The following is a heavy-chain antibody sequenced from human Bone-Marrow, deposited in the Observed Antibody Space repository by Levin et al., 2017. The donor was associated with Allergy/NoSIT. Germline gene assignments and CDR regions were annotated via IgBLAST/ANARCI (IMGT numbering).Heavy chain of an antibody. D-gene: IGHD1-1*01. CDR2: ISYDGSNK. CDR1: GFTFSSNG. V-gene: IGHV3-30*18. CDR3: AKEGSKSGTALPSD. J-gene: IGHJ4*02. Sequence: SCAASGFTFSSNGMHWVRQAPGKGLEWVAVISYDGSNKYYADSVKGRFTISRDNSKNTLYLEMNSLRAEDTAVYYCAKEGSKSGTALPSDWGQGTLVTVSS.